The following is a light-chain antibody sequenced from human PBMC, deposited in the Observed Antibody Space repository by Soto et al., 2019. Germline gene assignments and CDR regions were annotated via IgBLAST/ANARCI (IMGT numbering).Light chain of an antibody. V-gene: IGKV1-5*01. CDR3: QQYNSYSVT. Sequence: DIQMTQSPSTLPASVGDRVTITCRASQTISSRLAWYQQKPGKAPKFLVYDASNLESGVPSRFSGSGSGTEFTLTISSLQPDDFATYYCQQYNSYSVTFGQGTKVDI. CDR1: QTISSR. J-gene: IGKJ1*01. CDR2: DAS.